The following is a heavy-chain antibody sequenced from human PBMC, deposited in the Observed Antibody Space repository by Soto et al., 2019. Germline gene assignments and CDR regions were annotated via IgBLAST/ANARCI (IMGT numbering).Heavy chain of an antibody. Sequence: GGSLRLSGAASGFNFSSYSMNWVRQAPGKGLEWVSSISSSSSYIYYADSVKGRFTISRDNAKNSLYLQMNSLRAEDTAVYYCARDEPAVLDYWGQGTLVTVSS. V-gene: IGHV3-21*01. J-gene: IGHJ4*02. CDR3: ARDEPAVLDY. CDR1: GFNFSSYS. CDR2: ISSSSSYI. D-gene: IGHD2-2*01.